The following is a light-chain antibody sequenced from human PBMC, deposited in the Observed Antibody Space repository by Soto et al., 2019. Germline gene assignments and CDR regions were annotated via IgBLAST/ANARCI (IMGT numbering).Light chain of an antibody. V-gene: IGLV2-11*01. Sequence: QSVLTQPRSVSGSPGQSVTISCTGTSSDVGGYNYVSWYQEHPGRAPKLMIYDVSIRPSGVPDRFSGSKSGNTASLTISGILAEDEPDYHSCSYAGTYSSFVFGSGTKVTV. CDR1: SSDVGGYNY. CDR3: CSYAGTYSSFV. J-gene: IGLJ1*01. CDR2: DVS.